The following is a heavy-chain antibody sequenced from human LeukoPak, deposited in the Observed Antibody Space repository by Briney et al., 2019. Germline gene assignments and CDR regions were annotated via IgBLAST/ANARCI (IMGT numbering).Heavy chain of an antibody. J-gene: IGHJ6*03. CDR3: ARAPIYSSSGAYYYYMDV. CDR2: INPSGGST. V-gene: IGHV1-46*01. D-gene: IGHD6-6*01. Sequence: ASVKVSCKASGYIFTSYFMHWVRQAPGQGLEWMGLINPSGGSTRYAQKFQGRVTMTRDMSTSTVYMELRSLRSDDTAVYYCARAPIYSSSGAYYYYMDVWGKGTTVTVSS. CDR1: GYIFTSYF.